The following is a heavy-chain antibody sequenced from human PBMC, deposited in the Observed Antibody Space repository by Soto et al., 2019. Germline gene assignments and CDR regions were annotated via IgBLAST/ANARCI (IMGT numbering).Heavy chain of an antibody. J-gene: IGHJ4*02. CDR2: ISGYNGNT. D-gene: IGHD1-26*01. V-gene: IGHV1-18*01. Sequence: ASVKVSCKASGYTFTSYAITWVRQAPGQGLEWMGWISGYNGNTNYAQKLQGRVTMTTDTSASTAYMELRSLRSDDTAVYYCARQRGGGIVAATDDYGGQGTLVTVSS. CDR3: ARQRGGGIVAATDDY. CDR1: GYTFTSYA.